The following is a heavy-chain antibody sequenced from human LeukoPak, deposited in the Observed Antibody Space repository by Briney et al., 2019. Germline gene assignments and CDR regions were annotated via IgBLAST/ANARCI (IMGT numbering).Heavy chain of an antibody. Sequence: PGRSLRLSCAASGFTFSSYGMHWVRQAPGKGLEWVAVISYDGSNKYYADSVKGRFTISRDNSKNTLYLQMNSLRAEDTAVYYCAKGSYSGYDFWFNGGFDIWGQGTMVTVSS. V-gene: IGHV3-30*18. D-gene: IGHD5-12*01. CDR1: GFTFSSYG. J-gene: IGHJ3*02. CDR2: ISYDGSNK. CDR3: AKGSYSGYDFWFNGGFDI.